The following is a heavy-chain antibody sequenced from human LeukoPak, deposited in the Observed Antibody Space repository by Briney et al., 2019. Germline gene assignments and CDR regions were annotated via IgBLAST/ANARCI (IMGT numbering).Heavy chain of an antibody. CDR2: INPYSGDT. CDR3: ARDPNWNYGHMDV. V-gene: IGHV1-2*02. J-gene: IGHJ6*03. D-gene: IGHD1-7*01. Sequence: ASLKVSCKASGYTFTGYYMHWVRQAPGQGLEWMGWINPYSGDTNYAQRFQGRVTMTRDTSISTAYMELSRLRSDDTAVYYCARDPNWNYGHMDVWGKGTTVTVSS. CDR1: GYTFTGYY.